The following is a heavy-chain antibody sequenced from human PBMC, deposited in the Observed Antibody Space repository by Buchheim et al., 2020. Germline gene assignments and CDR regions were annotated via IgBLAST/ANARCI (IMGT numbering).Heavy chain of an antibody. Sequence: ELQLLESGGGLVQPGGSLRLSCAASGFTFSRYVMSWVRQAPGGGLEWISSISGSGGHTYYADSVKGRFPISRDNSKNTLYLQMNSLRAEDTAVYYCAKDGGSFQPNYYYAMDVWGQGTT. J-gene: IGHJ6*02. CDR3: AKDGGSFQPNYYYAMDV. D-gene: IGHD3-10*01. V-gene: IGHV3-23*01. CDR2: ISGSGGHT. CDR1: GFTFSRYV.